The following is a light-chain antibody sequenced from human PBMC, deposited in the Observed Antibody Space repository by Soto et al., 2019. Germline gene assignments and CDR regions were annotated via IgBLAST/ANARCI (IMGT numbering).Light chain of an antibody. CDR1: SSDVGGYNY. Sequence: ALAQPASVSGSPGQSITISCTGTSSDVGGYNYVSWYQQHPGKAPKLMIYEVSNRPSGVSNRFSGSKSGNTASLTISGLQAEDEADYYCSSYTSSSTYVFGTGTKVTVL. V-gene: IGLV2-14*01. J-gene: IGLJ1*01. CDR2: EVS. CDR3: SSYTSSSTYV.